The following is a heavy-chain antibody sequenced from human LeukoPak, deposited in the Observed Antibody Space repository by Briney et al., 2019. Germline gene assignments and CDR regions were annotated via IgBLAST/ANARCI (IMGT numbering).Heavy chain of an antibody. D-gene: IGHD5-18*01. Sequence: SETLSLTCTVPGGSISSSSYYWGWIRQPPGKGLEWIGSIYYSGSTYYNPSLKSRVTISVDTSKNQFSLKLSSVTAADTAVYYCARDPGYSYGYPRWGQGTLVTVSS. CDR2: IYYSGST. CDR3: ARDPGYSYGYPR. CDR1: GGSISSSSYY. V-gene: IGHV4-39*07. J-gene: IGHJ4*02.